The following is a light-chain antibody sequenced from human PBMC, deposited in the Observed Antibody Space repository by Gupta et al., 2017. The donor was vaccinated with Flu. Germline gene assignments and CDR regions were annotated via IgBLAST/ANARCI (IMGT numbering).Light chain of an antibody. CDR2: LGS. Sequence: VTPGEPASISCRSSQSLLHSNGYNYLDWYLQKPGQSPQLLIYLGSNRASGVPDRFSGSGSGTDFTLKISRVEAEDVGVYYCMQALQTPDTFGQGTXLEIK. V-gene: IGKV2-28*01. CDR3: MQALQTPDT. CDR1: QSLLHSNGYNY. J-gene: IGKJ2*01.